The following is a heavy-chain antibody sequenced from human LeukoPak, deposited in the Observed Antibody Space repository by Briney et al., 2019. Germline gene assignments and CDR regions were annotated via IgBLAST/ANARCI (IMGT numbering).Heavy chain of an antibody. CDR3: ASGAWATRLHS. CDR1: GESLNYYY. J-gene: IGHJ4*02. CDR2: VFDGKTT. Sequence: SDTLSLTCAVYGESLNYYYWSWIRQSPEKGLEWIGEVFDGKTTNYNPSLKSRVTISAVTSSNQFSPNLKSVTAADTAVYYCASGAWATRLHSWAQGTLVIVSS. D-gene: IGHD5-24*01. V-gene: IGHV4-34*12.